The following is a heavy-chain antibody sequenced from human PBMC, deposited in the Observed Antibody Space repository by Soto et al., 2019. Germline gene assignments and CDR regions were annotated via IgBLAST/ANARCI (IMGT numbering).Heavy chain of an antibody. CDR1: GASFSTYA. J-gene: IGHJ3*02. Sequence: QVQLVQSGAEVKRPGSSVRVSCKASGASFSTYAIDWVRQAPGQGLGWMGAITPLYPSTNYARQFQARITITADHSTTPACMPLDSLTSEDSAVYYSAGVVSGAHDALDIWGQGTLVTVSS. CDR3: AGVVSGAHDALDI. D-gene: IGHD2-15*01. CDR2: ITPLYPST. V-gene: IGHV1-69*12.